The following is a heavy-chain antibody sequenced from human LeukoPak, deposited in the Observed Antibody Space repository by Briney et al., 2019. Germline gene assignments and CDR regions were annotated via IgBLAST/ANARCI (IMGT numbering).Heavy chain of an antibody. CDR3: ARSQPVDY. Sequence: GGSLRLSCAASGFNFSSYEMNWVRQAPGKGLEWVSYIGTSDISIFYADSVKGRFTISRDNAKNSLYLQMNSLRAEDTAVYYCARSQPVDYWGQGTLVTVSS. J-gene: IGHJ4*02. CDR1: GFNFSSYE. D-gene: IGHD2-2*01. V-gene: IGHV3-48*03. CDR2: IGTSDISI.